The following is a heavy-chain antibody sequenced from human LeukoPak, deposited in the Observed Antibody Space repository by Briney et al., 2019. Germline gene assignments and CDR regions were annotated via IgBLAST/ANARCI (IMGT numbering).Heavy chain of an antibody. CDR2: INHTGST. Sequence: SETLSLTCAVYGGSFSGYYWSWIRQPPGEGLEWIGEINHTGSTNYNPSLKSRVTISVDTSNNQFSLKLTSVTAADTAVYFCARIRSRKWGFDYWGQGTLVTVSS. J-gene: IGHJ4*02. V-gene: IGHV4-34*01. D-gene: IGHD6-13*01. CDR3: ARIRSRKWGFDY. CDR1: GGSFSGYY.